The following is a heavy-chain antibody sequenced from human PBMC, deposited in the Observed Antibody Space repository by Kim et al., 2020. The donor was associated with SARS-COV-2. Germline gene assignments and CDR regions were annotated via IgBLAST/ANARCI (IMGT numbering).Heavy chain of an antibody. Sequence: GGSLRLSCAASGFTFSSYGMHWVRQAPGKGLEWVAVISYDGSNKYYADSVKGRFTISRDNSKNTLYLQMNSLRAEDTAVYYCAKDSNVLLWFGDQGQGGGWFDPWGQGTLVTVSS. CDR2: ISYDGSNK. V-gene: IGHV3-30*18. CDR1: GFTFSSYG. J-gene: IGHJ5*02. CDR3: AKDSNVLLWFGDQGQGGGWFDP. D-gene: IGHD3-10*01.